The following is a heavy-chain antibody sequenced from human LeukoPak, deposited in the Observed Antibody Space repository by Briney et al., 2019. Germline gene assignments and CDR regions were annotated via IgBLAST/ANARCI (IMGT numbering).Heavy chain of an antibody. CDR1: GGSISSGSYY. CDR2: IYYSGST. D-gene: IGHD5-12*01. J-gene: IGHJ4*02. V-gene: IGHV4-61*01. Sequence: NPSETLSLTCTVSGGSISSGSYYWSWIRQPPGKGLEWIGYIYYSGSTNYNPSLKSRVTISVDTSKNQFSLKLSSVTAADTAVYYCARVSGYDWEGFYDYWGQGTLVTVSS. CDR3: ARVSGYDWEGFYDY.